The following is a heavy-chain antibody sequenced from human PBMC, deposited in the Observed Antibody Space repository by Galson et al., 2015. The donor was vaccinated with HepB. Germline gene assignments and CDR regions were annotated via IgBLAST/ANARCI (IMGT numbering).Heavy chain of an antibody. V-gene: IGHV3-30-3*01. D-gene: IGHD3-22*01. CDR1: GFTFSSYA. Sequence: SLRLSCAAPGFTFSSYAMHWVRQAPGKGLEWVAVISYDGSNKYYADSVKGRFTISRDNSKNTLYLQMNSLRAEDTAVYYCAGSHYDSSGYYYYYYGMDVWGQGTTVTVSS. CDR3: AGSHYDSSGYYYYYYGMDV. J-gene: IGHJ6*02. CDR2: ISYDGSNK.